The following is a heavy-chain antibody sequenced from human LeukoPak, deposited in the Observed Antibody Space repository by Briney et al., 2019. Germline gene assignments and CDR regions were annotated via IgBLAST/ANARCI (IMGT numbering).Heavy chain of an antibody. J-gene: IGHJ4*02. Sequence: PGRSLRLSCAASGFTFSSYGMHWVRQAPGKGLEWVAVIWYDGSNKNYADSVKGRFTISRDNSKNMLFLQMNSLRVEDTAVYYCASHGGLWGQGTLVTVSS. V-gene: IGHV3-33*01. CDR1: GFTFSSYG. CDR3: ASHGGL. CDR2: IWYDGSNK.